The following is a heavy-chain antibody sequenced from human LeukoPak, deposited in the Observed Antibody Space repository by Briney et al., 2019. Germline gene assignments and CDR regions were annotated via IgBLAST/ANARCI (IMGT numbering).Heavy chain of an antibody. J-gene: IGHJ6*02. Sequence: PSETLSLTCAVSGGSISSSNWWSWVRQPPGEGLEWIGEIYHSGSTNYNPSLKSRVTISVDKSKNQFSLKLSSVTAADTAVYYCARDGELDYYGMDVWGQGTTVTVSS. CDR1: GGSISSSNW. CDR2: IYHSGST. V-gene: IGHV4-4*02. CDR3: ARDGELDYYGMDV. D-gene: IGHD6-13*01.